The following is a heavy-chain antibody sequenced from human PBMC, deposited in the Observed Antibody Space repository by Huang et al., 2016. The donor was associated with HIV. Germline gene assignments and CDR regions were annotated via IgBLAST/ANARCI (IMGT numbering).Heavy chain of an antibody. CDR2: ISYTGTT. D-gene: IGHD2-15*01. J-gene: IGHJ5*02. Sequence: QVQLQESGPGPVKPSQTLSLTCTVSGDSISRGGYLWSWIRQSPGKGLEWIGSISYTGTTSYTPSLRSRVTMSVDTSKNQFSLRLTSVTAEDTAVYYCARDRITQCNGGRCYSDWSDPWGQGTLVIVSS. V-gene: IGHV4-30-4*08. CDR1: GDSISRGGYL. CDR3: ARDRITQCNGGRCYSDWSDP.